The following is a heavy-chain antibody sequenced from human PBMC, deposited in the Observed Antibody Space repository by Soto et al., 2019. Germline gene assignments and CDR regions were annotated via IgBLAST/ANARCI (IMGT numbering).Heavy chain of an antibody. D-gene: IGHD2-2*01. J-gene: IGHJ4*02. Sequence: ASVKVTCKASGYTFTNYGISWVRQAPGQGLEWMGWISAYNGNTYYAQNLQGRVTMTTDTSTSTAYMELSSLRSEDTAVYYCARVGWDIVVVPALSVNFDSWGQGTLVTVSS. V-gene: IGHV1-18*01. CDR2: ISAYNGNT. CDR1: GYTFTNYG. CDR3: ARVGWDIVVVPALSVNFDS.